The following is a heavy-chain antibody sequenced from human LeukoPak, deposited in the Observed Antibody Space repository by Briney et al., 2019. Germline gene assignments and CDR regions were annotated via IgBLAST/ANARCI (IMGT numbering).Heavy chain of an antibody. CDR2: ISTSSNYI. CDR3: ARADDSSDRRGAAFDI. CDR1: GSTFNNYN. D-gene: IGHD6-19*01. J-gene: IGHJ3*02. Sequence: GGSLRLSCAASGSTFNNYNMNWVRQAPGKGLEWLSSISTSSNYIYYADSVKGRFTISRDNAKDSLYLQMNRLRAKITALYYCARADDSSDRRGAAFDIWGKGTMVTVSS. V-gene: IGHV3-21*01.